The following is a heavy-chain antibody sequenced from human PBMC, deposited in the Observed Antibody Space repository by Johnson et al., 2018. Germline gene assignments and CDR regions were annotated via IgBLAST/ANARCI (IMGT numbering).Heavy chain of an antibody. V-gene: IGHV4-34*01. D-gene: IGHD3-10*01. Sequence: QVQLQQGGAGLLKPSVTLSLTCAVYGGSFSGYYWSWLRQPPGKGLEWIGEINHSGSTNYTPSLKSRVTISVDTSKNQFSLKLSSVTAADTAVYYCGRRAYYYGSGSRAYYYYMDVWGKGTTVTVSS. CDR2: INHSGST. CDR3: GRRAYYYGSGSRAYYYYMDV. CDR1: GGSFSGYY. J-gene: IGHJ6*03.